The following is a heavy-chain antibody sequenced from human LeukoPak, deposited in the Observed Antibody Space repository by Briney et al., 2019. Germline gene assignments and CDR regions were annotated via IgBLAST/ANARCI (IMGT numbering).Heavy chain of an antibody. V-gene: IGHV3-66*01. CDR3: ASGGGYYYVSSGLVS. CDR2: IYSGGST. D-gene: IGHD3-22*01. Sequence: GGSLRLSCAASGFTVSSNYMSWVRQAPGKGLEWVSVIYSGGSTYYADSVKGRFTISRDNSKNTLYLQMNSLRAEDTAVYYCASGGGYYYVSSGLVSWGKETLVTVSS. J-gene: IGHJ4*02. CDR1: GFTVSSNY.